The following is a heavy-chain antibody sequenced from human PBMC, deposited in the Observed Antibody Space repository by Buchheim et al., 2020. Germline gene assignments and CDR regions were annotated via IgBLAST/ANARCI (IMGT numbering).Heavy chain of an antibody. CDR3: ARDTRLIVPATNWFDP. CDR2: IIPILGIA. J-gene: IGHJ5*02. D-gene: IGHD2-2*01. V-gene: IGHV1-69*08. CDR1: GGTFSSYT. Sequence: QVQLVQSGAEVKKPGSSVKVSCKASGGTFSSYTISWVRQAPGQGLEWMGRIIPILGIANYAQKFQGRVTITADKSTSTAYMELSSLRSEDTAVYYCARDTRLIVPATNWFDPWGQGTL.